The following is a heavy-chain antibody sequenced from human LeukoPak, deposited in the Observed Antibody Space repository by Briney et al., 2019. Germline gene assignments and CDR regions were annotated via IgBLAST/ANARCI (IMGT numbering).Heavy chain of an antibody. CDR1: GFTFSSYA. J-gene: IGHJ4*02. CDR2: ISGSGGST. D-gene: IGHD3-10*01. CDR3: AKGAEIKSYYYGSGSYCDY. Sequence: GGSLRLSRAASGFTFSSYAMSWVRQAPGKGLEWVSAISGSGGSTYYADSVKGRFTISRDNSKNTLYLQMNSLRAEDAAVYYCAKGAEIKSYYYGSGSYCDYWGQGTLVTVSS. V-gene: IGHV3-23*01.